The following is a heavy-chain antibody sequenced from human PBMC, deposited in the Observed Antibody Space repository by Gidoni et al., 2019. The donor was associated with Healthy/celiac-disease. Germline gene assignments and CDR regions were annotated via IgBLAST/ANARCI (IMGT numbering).Heavy chain of an antibody. D-gene: IGHD6-13*01. CDR2: ISGSGGST. CDR3: AKALGRGIFDY. CDR1: GFTFSSYA. V-gene: IGHV3-23*01. Sequence: EVQLLESVGCLVQPGGSLRLSCASSGFTFSSYAMSWVRQAPGKGLEWVSAISGSGGSTYYADSVKGRFTISRDNSKNTLYLQMNSLRAEDTAVYYCAKALGRGIFDYWGQGTLVTVSS. J-gene: IGHJ4*02.